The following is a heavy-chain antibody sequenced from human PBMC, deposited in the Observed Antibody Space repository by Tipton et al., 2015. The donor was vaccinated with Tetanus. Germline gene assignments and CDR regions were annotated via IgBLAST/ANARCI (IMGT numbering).Heavy chain of an antibody. D-gene: IGHD5-18*01. V-gene: IGHV3-23*01. J-gene: IGHJ4*02. Sequence: SLRLSCAASGFTLSSYAMSWVRQAPGKGLEWVSAISGSGGSTYYADSVKGRFTISRDNSKNTLYLQMNSLRAEDTAVYYCAKDPSVPDTAMPPNPGFGYWGQGPLVTVSP. CDR2: ISGSGGST. CDR1: GFTLSSYA. CDR3: AKDPSVPDTAMPPNPGFGY.